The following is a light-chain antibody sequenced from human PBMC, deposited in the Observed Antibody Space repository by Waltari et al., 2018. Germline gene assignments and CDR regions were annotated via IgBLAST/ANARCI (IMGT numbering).Light chain of an antibody. J-gene: IGKJ3*01. V-gene: IGKV1-5*03. Sequence: DIQTTQSPSTLSASSGDSVTLTCRASQVISTLLAWYQQKPGEAPKLIIYQASTLEDGVPSRFSGSGSGTEFTLTISSLQPDDFATYYCQQYNSYATFGPGTRLEIK. CDR1: QVISTL. CDR3: QQYNSYAT. CDR2: QAS.